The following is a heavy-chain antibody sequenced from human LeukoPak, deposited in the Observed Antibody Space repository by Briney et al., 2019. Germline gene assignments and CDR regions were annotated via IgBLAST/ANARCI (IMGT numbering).Heavy chain of an antibody. D-gene: IGHD1-14*01. CDR1: GFTLSSYW. CDR3: ARSGAGSDY. V-gene: IGHV3-7*01. J-gene: IGHJ4*02. Sequence: GGSLRLSGAGSGFTLSSYWMSWVRQAPGKGLKGVANMKPDGSEKYYVDSVKGRFTISRDNAKNSLYLQMNSLRAEDTAVYYCARSGAGSDYWGQGTLVTVSS. CDR2: MKPDGSEK.